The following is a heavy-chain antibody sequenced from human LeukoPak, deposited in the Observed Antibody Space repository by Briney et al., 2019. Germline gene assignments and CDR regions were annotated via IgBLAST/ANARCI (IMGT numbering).Heavy chain of an antibody. V-gene: IGHV3-23*01. CDR1: GFTFSGYA. CDR2: ISGSGGST. J-gene: IGHJ4*02. CDR3: AKFQSRGNYYGSGSFDY. D-gene: IGHD3-10*01. Sequence: PGGSLRLSCVASGFTFSGYAMSWVRQAPGKGLEWVSAISGSGGSTYYADSVKGRFTISRDNSKNTLYLQMNSLRAEDTAVYYCAKFQSRGNYYGSGSFDYWGQGTLVTVSS.